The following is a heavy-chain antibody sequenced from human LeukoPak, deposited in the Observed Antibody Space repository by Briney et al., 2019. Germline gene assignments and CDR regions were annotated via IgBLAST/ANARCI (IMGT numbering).Heavy chain of an antibody. J-gene: IGHJ4*02. CDR1: GFTFSDAC. V-gene: IGHV3-69-1*01. Sequence: GGSLRLSCAASGFTFSDACMNWVRQAPGKGLEWVSSISSSYIYYADSVKGRFTISRDNAKNSLYLQMNSLRAEDTAVYYCARGSPSGGYYANYWGQGTLVTVSS. D-gene: IGHD3-22*01. CDR2: ISSSYI. CDR3: ARGSPSGGYYANY.